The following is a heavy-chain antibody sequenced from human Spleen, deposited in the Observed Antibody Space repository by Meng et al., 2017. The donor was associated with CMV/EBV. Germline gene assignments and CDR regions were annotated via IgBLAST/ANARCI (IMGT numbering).Heavy chain of an antibody. CDR1: GFTFSSYV. Sequence: GESLKISCAASGFTFSSYVMHWVRQAPGKGLEWVAVISYDGSNKYYADSVKGRFTISRDNSKNTLYLQMNSLRAEDTAVYYCAREYSSSSGDYYYYGMDVWGQGTTVTVSS. D-gene: IGHD6-6*01. CDR2: ISYDGSNK. CDR3: AREYSSSSGDYYYYGMDV. V-gene: IGHV3-30*04. J-gene: IGHJ6*02.